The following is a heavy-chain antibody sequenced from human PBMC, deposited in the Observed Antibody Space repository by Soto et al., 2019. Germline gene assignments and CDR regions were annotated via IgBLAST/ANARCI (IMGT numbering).Heavy chain of an antibody. Sequence: ASVKVSCKTSGYTFSTSGISWVRQATGRGLGWVGWIRPYNGNRKSAKRLQGRVTLTTDTSASTAYMELRRMTSEDTDTYYCASDIESNPYNDWGQGTPVTVSS. CDR1: GYTFSTSG. V-gene: IGHV1-18*01. J-gene: IGHJ1*01. CDR2: IRPYNGNR. D-gene: IGHD1-20*01. CDR3: ASDIESNPYND.